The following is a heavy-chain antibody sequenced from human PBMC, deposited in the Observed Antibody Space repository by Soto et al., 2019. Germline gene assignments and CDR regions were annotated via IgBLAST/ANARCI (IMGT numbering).Heavy chain of an antibody. J-gene: IGHJ4*02. V-gene: IGHV3-7*01. Sequence: EHLVESGGGLVQFGGSLRLSCAASGFTFSSYSMSWVRQAPGKGLEWVANIKSDGSETYYVDSVKGRFTISRDNAKNSLYLQMNSLRGEDTAVYYCARQSSAWGLWGQGTLVTVSS. D-gene: IGHD3-22*01. CDR2: IKSDGSET. CDR3: ARQSSAWGL. CDR1: GFTFSSYS.